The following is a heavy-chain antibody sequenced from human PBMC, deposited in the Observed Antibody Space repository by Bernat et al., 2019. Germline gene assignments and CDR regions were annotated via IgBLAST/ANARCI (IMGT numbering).Heavy chain of an antibody. CDR3: AKVYYDILTGYYFPQESYGMDV. V-gene: IGHV3-30*18. Sequence: QVQLVESGGGVVQPGRSLRLSCAASGFTFSSYGMHWVRQAPGKGLEWVAVISYDGSNKYYADSVKGRFTISRDNSKNTLYLQMNSLRAEDTAVYYCAKVYYDILTGYYFPQESYGMDVWGQGTTVTVSS. J-gene: IGHJ6*02. CDR1: GFTFSSYG. CDR2: ISYDGSNK. D-gene: IGHD3-9*01.